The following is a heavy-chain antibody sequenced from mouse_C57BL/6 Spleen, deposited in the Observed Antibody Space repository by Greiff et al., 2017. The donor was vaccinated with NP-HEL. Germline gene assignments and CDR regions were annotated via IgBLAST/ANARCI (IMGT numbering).Heavy chain of an antibody. D-gene: IGHD1-1*01. V-gene: IGHV1-53*01. Sequence: QVHVKQPGTELVKPGASVKLSCKASGYTFTSYWMHWVKQRPGQGLEWIGNINPSNGGTNYNEKFKSKATLTVDKSSSTAYMQLSSLTSEDSAVYYCASPHYYGSPHAMDYWGQGTSVTVSS. CDR3: ASPHYYGSPHAMDY. CDR1: GYTFTSYW. CDR2: INPSNGGT. J-gene: IGHJ4*01.